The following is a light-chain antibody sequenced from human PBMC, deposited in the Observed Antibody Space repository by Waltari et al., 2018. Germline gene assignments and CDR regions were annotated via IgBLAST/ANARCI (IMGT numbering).Light chain of an antibody. Sequence: DLQLTQSPSFRSASVGDRVTIPCRPSQGISNYLAWYQQKPGKATKLLIYATSTLQSEVPSRFSGIRSGTEVTLTFSSLPPKDFAIYYCQQLISYPLTFDHSTRLDI. CDR3: QQLISYPLT. CDR2: ATS. V-gene: IGKV1-9*01. CDR1: QGISNY. J-gene: IGKJ5*01.